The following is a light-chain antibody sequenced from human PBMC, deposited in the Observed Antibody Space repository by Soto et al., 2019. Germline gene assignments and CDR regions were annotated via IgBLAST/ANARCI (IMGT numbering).Light chain of an antibody. Sequence: DIVMTQSPDSLAVSLGERATINCKSSQSVLYSSNNKNYLAWYQQKPGQPPKLLIYWASTRESGVPDRFSGSGSGKDFTLTISSLQAEDVAVYYCQQYYSTLSYTFGQGTKLEIK. CDR2: WAS. V-gene: IGKV4-1*01. CDR3: QQYYSTLSYT. J-gene: IGKJ2*01. CDR1: QSVLYSSNNKNY.